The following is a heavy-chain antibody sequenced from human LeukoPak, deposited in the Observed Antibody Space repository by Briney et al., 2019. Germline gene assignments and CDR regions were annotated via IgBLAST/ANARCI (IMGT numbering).Heavy chain of an antibody. J-gene: IGHJ4*02. CDR3: ARRRGIDYDY. Sequence: GESLKISCKGSGYSFTSYWIGWVRQVPGKGLEWMGIIFPSDSDTRYSPSFQGQVTISADKSISTAYLQWSSLKASDTAIYYCARRRGIDYDYWGQGTLVTVSS. D-gene: IGHD5-12*01. CDR2: IFPSDSDT. V-gene: IGHV5-51*01. CDR1: GYSFTSYW.